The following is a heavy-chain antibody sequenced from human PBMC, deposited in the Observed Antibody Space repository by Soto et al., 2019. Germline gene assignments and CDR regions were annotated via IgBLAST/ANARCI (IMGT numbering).Heavy chain of an antibody. CDR3: ARSYCADSVSCNWFDP. CDR1: GDSSSTYY. D-gene: IGHD2-8*02. V-gene: IGHV4-59*01. CDR2: INYSGRS. J-gene: IGHJ5*02. Sequence: QVQLQESGPGLVKSSETLSLTCSVSGDSSSTYYWGWIRQPPGKGLEWIGYINYSGRSNHNPSLKSRLSISVDAPKNQASLKLTSVTAADTAVYYCARSYCADSVSCNWFDPWGQGTLVVVYS.